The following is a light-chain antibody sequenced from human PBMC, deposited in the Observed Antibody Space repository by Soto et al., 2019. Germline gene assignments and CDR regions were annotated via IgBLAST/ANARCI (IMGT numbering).Light chain of an antibody. J-gene: IGKJ3*01. CDR1: QSISSSY. V-gene: IGKV3-20*01. CDR2: GAS. CDR3: PQYSSSPPEFT. Sequence: EIVLTQSPGTLSLSPGERATLSCRASQSISSSYLAWYQQRPGQAPRLLIFGASYRATGIPDRFSGSGSGTDITLTISRLEPEDFAVYYCPQYSSSPPEFTFGPGTKVDSK.